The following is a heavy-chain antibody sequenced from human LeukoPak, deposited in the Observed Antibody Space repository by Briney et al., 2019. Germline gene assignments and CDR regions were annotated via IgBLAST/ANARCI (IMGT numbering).Heavy chain of an antibody. CDR2: ISGSGGST. V-gene: IGHV3-23*01. J-gene: IGHJ4*02. CDR3: ANLNYYDSSMED. Sequence: SCKASGGTFSSYAMSWVRQAPGKGLEWVSAISGSGGSTYYADSVKGRFTISRDNSKNTLYLQMNSLRAEDTAVYYCANLNYYDSSMEDWGQGTLVTVSS. D-gene: IGHD3-22*01. CDR1: GGTFSSYA.